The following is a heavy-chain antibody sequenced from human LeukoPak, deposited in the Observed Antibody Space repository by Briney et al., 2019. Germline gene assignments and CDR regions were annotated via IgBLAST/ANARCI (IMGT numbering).Heavy chain of an antibody. CDR1: GFIFSTYS. J-gene: IGHJ6*03. CDR2: ISSSSSTI. V-gene: IGHV3-48*01. CDR3: ARDDHYNYYYMDV. Sequence: GGSLRLSCAASGFIFSTYSMNWVRQAPGKGLEWVPYISSSSSTIYYADSVKGRFTIPRDNAENSLYLQMNSLGAEDTAVYYCARDDHYNYYYMDVWGKGTTVTVSS.